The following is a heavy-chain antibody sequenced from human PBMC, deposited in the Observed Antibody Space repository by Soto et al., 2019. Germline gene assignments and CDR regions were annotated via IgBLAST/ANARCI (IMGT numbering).Heavy chain of an antibody. CDR3: ARRQQQLAWSPYYNSYGMDV. CDR1: GGTFSSYA. J-gene: IGHJ6*02. V-gene: IGHV1-69*06. Sequence: SVKVSCKASGGTFSSYAISWVRQAPGQGLEWMGGIIPIFGTANYAQKFQGRVTITADKSTSTAYMELSSLRSEDTAVYYCARRQQQLAWSPYYNSYGMDVWGQGTTVTVSS. D-gene: IGHD6-13*01. CDR2: IIPIFGTA.